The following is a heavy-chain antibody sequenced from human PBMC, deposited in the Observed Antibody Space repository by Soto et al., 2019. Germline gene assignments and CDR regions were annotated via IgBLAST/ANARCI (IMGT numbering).Heavy chain of an antibody. J-gene: IGHJ4*02. V-gene: IGHV3-23*01. CDR3: AKDWLLARKSIPKGYYFDY. CDR2: ISGSGGST. Sequence: EVQLLESGGGLVQPGGSLRLSCAASGFTFSSYAMSWVRQAPGKGLEWVSAISGSGGSTYYADSVKGRFTISRDNSKNTLYLQMNSLRAEDTAVYYCAKDWLLARKSIPKGYYFDYWGQGTLVTVSS. CDR1: GFTFSSYA. D-gene: IGHD5-18*01.